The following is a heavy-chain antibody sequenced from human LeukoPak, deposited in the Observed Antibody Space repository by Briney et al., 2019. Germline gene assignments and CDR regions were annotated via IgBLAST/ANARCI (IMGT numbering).Heavy chain of an antibody. D-gene: IGHD6-13*01. CDR2: MNPNSGNT. V-gene: IGHV1-8*01. Sequence: ASVKVSCKASGYTFTSYDINWVRQATGQGLEWMGWMNPNSGNTGYAQKFQGRVTMTRNTSISTAYMGLSSLRSEDTAVYYCARGRSSSWPKLYYYYYYYMDVWGKGTTVTVSS. CDR1: GYTFTSYD. J-gene: IGHJ6*03. CDR3: ARGRSSSWPKLYYYYYYYMDV.